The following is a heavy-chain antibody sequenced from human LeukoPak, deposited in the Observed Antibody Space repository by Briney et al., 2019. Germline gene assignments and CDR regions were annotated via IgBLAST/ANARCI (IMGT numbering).Heavy chain of an antibody. V-gene: IGHV3-23*01. CDR2: ISGSGSVT. D-gene: IGHD4-17*01. CDR1: GFTFSSYA. CDR3: ARAGNYYGDYDY. J-gene: IGHJ4*02. Sequence: GGSLRLSCAASGFTFSSYAMSWVRQAPGKGLEWVSTISGSGSVTYYADSVKGRFTIPRDNSRNTLYLQMNSLRADDTAVYYCARAGNYYGDYDYWGQGTLVTVSS.